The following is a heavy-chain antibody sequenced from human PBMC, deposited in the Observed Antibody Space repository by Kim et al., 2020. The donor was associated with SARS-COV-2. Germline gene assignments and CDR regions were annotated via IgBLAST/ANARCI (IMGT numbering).Heavy chain of an antibody. Sequence: LKSRVTMSVDTSKNQFSLKLNSVTAADTAVYYCAALTDYFDSRGYQDLDYWGQGTLVTVSS. V-gene: IGHV4-4*06. J-gene: IGHJ4*02. CDR3: AALTDYFDSRGYQDLDY. D-gene: IGHD3-22*01.